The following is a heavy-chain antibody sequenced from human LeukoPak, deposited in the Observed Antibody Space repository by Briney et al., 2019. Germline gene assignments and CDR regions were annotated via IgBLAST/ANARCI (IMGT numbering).Heavy chain of an antibody. CDR3: ARDDFMNMVRGVSEGFDY. Sequence: GGSLRLSCAASGFTFSNYWMHWVRQAPGKGLMWVSHIDDDGSTTTAYADSVKGRFTISRDNSKNTLYLQMNSLRAEDTAVYYCARDDFMNMVRGVSEGFDYWGQGTLVTVSS. V-gene: IGHV3-74*01. CDR1: GFTFSNYW. CDR2: IDDDGSTTT. D-gene: IGHD3-10*01. J-gene: IGHJ4*02.